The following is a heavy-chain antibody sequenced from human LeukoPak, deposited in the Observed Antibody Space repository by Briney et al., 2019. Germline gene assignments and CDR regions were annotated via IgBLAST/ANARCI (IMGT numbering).Heavy chain of an antibody. CDR2: ISGSGGST. CDR3: ARDHPSYGDYGAFDI. Sequence: GGSLRLSCAASGFTFSSYAMSWVRQAPGKGLEWVSTISGSGGSTYYADSVKGRFTISRDNSKNTLYLQMGSLRAEDMAVYYCARDHPSYGDYGAFDIWGQGTMVTVSS. D-gene: IGHD4-17*01. CDR1: GFTFSSYA. J-gene: IGHJ3*02. V-gene: IGHV3-23*01.